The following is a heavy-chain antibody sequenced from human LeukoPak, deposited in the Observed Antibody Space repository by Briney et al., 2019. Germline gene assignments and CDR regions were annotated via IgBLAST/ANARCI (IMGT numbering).Heavy chain of an antibody. CDR1: GFTFSSYG. D-gene: IGHD1-26*01. J-gene: IGHJ4*02. Sequence: QPGGSLRLSCAAFGFTFSSYGMYWVRQAPGKGLEWVAYIRYDATNKFYVDSVKGRFTISRDNSKNTLYLQMNSLRAEDTALYYCAKPLGGNYPQPFDYWGQGTLVTVSS. V-gene: IGHV3-30*02. CDR2: IRYDATNK. CDR3: AKPLGGNYPQPFDY.